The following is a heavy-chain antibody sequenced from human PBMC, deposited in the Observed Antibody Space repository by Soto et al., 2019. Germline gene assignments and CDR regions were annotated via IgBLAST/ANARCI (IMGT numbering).Heavy chain of an antibody. CDR3: AKDSYSSGPGDYFDY. CDR2: ISYDGSNK. CDR1: GFTFSSYG. V-gene: IGHV3-30*18. J-gene: IGHJ4*02. Sequence: SCAASGFTFSSYGMHWVRQAPGKGLEWVAVISYDGSNKYYADSVKGRFTISRDNSKNTLYLQMNSLRAEDTAVYYCAKDSYSSGPGDYFDYWGQGTLVTVSS. D-gene: IGHD6-19*01.